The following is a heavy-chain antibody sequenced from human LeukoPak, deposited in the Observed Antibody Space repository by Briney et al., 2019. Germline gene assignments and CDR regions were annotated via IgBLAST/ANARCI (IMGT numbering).Heavy chain of an antibody. CDR3: ACSGWYYFDY. CDR1: GFTFSSYA. Sequence: HPGGSLRLSCAASGFTFSSYAMSWVRQAPGKGLGWVSAISGSGGSTYYADSVKGRFTISRDHSNNTLYLQMNSLRAEDTAVYYCACSGWYYFDYWGQGTLVTVSS. J-gene: IGHJ4*02. CDR2: ISGSGGST. D-gene: IGHD6-19*01. V-gene: IGHV3-23*01.